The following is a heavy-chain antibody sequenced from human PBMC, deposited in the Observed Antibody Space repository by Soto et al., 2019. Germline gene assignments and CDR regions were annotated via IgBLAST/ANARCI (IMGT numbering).Heavy chain of an antibody. CDR2: IIPIFGTA. CDR1: GGTFSSYA. Sequence: SVKVSCKASGGTFSSYAISWVRQAPGQGLEWMGGIIPIFGTANYAQKFQGRVTITADESTRTAYMELSSLRSEDTAVYYCARVGPAYCGGDCYHDAFDIWGQGTMVTVSS. CDR3: ARVGPAYCGGDCYHDAFDI. D-gene: IGHD2-21*02. V-gene: IGHV1-69*13. J-gene: IGHJ3*02.